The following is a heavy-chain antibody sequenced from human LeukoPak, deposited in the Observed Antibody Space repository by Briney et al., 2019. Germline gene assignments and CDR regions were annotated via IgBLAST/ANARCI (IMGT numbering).Heavy chain of an antibody. V-gene: IGHV3-21*01. CDR3: AKESKTRDSSGYYTN. J-gene: IGHJ4*02. CDR1: GFTFSSYS. D-gene: IGHD3-22*01. CDR2: ISSSSSYI. Sequence: GGSLRLSCAASGFTFSSYSMNWVRQAPGKGLEWVSSISSSSSYIYYADSVKGRFTISRDNAKNSLYLQMKTLRAQDTAVYYCAKESKTRDSSGYYTNWGQGTLVTVSS.